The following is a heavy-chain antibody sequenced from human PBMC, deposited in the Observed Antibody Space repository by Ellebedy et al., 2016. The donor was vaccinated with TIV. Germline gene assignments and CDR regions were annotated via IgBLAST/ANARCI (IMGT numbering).Heavy chain of an antibody. CDR3: ARDGYSSGWTGGGVDYYYYGMDV. CDR1: GFTFSSYG. Sequence: GESLKISCAASGFTFSSYGMHWVRQAPGKGLEWVAVISYDGSNKYYADSVKGRFTISRDNSKNTLYLQMNSLRAEDTAVYYCARDGYSSGWTGGGVDYYYYGMDVWGQGTTVTVSS. V-gene: IGHV3-30*03. D-gene: IGHD6-19*01. J-gene: IGHJ6*02. CDR2: ISYDGSNK.